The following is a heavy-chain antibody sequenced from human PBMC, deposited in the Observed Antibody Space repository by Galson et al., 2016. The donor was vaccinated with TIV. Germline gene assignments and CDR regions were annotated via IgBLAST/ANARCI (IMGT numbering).Heavy chain of an antibody. CDR2: ISSSSSDI. V-gene: IGHV3-21*06. J-gene: IGHJ6*02. Sequence: SLRLSCAASGFAFKYYKLNWVRQAPGKGLEWISSISSSSSDISYADSVKGRFTISRDNAKNSLYLHMNSLRAEDTAVYYCARDGLGVGASVPHYYYGMDVWGQGTTVTVSS. CDR1: GFAFKYYK. D-gene: IGHD1-26*01. CDR3: ARDGLGVGASVPHYYYGMDV.